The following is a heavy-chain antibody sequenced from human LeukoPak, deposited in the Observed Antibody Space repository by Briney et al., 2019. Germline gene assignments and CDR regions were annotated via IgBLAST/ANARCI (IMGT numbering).Heavy chain of an antibody. D-gene: IGHD3-22*01. J-gene: IGHJ4*02. CDR3: AKALYYYDSSGPFDY. Sequence: PGGSLRLSCAASGFTFSSYSMNWVRQAPGKGLEWVSGISWNSGSIGYADSVKGRFTISRDNAKNSLYLQMNSLRAEDMALYYCAKALYYYDSSGPFDYWGQGTLVTVSS. CDR1: GFTFSSYS. CDR2: ISWNSGSI. V-gene: IGHV3-9*03.